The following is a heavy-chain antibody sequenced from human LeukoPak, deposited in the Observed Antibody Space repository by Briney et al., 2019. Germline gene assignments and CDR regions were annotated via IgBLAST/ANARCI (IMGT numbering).Heavy chain of an antibody. CDR2: IWYDGSNE. CDR3: ARDRYCSSTSCYGGGFDY. V-gene: IGHV3-33*01. CDR1: GFTFSSYG. D-gene: IGHD2-2*01. J-gene: IGHJ4*02. Sequence: PGRSLRLSCAASGFTFSSYGMHWVRQAPGKGLEWVAVIWYDGSNEYYADSVKGRFTISRDNSKNTLYLQMNSLRAEDTAVYYCARDRYCSSTSCYGGGFDYWGQGTLVTVSS.